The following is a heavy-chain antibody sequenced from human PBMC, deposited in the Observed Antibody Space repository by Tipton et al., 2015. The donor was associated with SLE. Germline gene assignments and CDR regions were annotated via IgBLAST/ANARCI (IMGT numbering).Heavy chain of an antibody. V-gene: IGHV4-34*01. Sequence: TLSLTCAVYGGSFSGYYWSWIRQPPGKGLEWIGEINHSGSTNYNPSLKSRVTISVDTSKNQFSLKLSSVTAADTAVYYCARQSGLVVPAAIDYWGQGTLVTVSS. J-gene: IGHJ4*02. D-gene: IGHD2-2*01. CDR3: ARQSGLVVPAAIDY. CDR1: GGSFSGYY. CDR2: INHSGST.